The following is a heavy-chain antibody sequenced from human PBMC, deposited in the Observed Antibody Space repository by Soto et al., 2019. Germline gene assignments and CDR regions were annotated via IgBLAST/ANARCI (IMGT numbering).Heavy chain of an antibody. J-gene: IGHJ4*02. Sequence: GGSLRLSCAASGFTFSNYDMHWVRQAPGKGLEWLAFISHDGSNTYYADSVKGRFTISRDNSKNTLYLQMNSLRAEDTAVFYCAKEPMLQLWLHYFDYWGQGTLVTVSS. V-gene: IGHV3-30*18. CDR3: AKEPMLQLWLHYFDY. CDR1: GFTFSNYD. D-gene: IGHD5-18*01. CDR2: ISHDGSNT.